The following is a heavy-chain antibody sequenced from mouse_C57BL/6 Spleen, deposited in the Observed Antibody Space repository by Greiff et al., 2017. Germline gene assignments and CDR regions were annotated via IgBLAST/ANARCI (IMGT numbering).Heavy chain of an antibody. J-gene: IGHJ1*03. CDR1: GYTFTGYW. CDR2: ILPGSGST. D-gene: IGHD1-1*01. CDR3: ERGGIYYYGSSYRYFDV. Sequence: VQGLESGAELMKPGASVKLSCKATGYTFTGYWIEWVKQRPGHGLEWIGEILPGSGSTNYNQKFKGKATFTVATSSNTADMKLSSLTTEDSAIXSCERGGIYYYGSSYRYFDVWGTGTTVTVSS. V-gene: IGHV1-9*01.